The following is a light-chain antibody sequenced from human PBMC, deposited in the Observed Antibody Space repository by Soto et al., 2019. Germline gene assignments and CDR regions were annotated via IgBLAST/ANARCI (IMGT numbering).Light chain of an antibody. CDR1: SSDIGSYNL. Sequence: QPASVSGSPGQSVTISCTGTSSDIGSYNLVSWYHHRPGQAPKLVIYEVTRRPSVDSNRFSGSKSGYTASLTIAGLQPDDEGDYYCCSYAGGRTFVVFGGGTKVTVL. CDR2: EVT. V-gene: IGLV2-23*02. CDR3: CSYAGGRTFVV. J-gene: IGLJ3*02.